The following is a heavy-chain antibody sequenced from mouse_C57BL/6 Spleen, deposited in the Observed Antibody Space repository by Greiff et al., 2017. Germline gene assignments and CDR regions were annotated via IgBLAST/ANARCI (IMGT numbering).Heavy chain of an antibody. Sequence: QVQLQQSGAELVKPGASVKLSCKASGYTFTSYWMHWVKQRPGRGLEWIGRIDPNSGGTKYNEKFKSKATLTVDKPSSTAYRQLSSLTSEDSAVYYCARKGARRNYEDAMDYGGQGTSVTVSS. CDR2: IDPNSGGT. CDR3: ARKGARRNYEDAMDY. V-gene: IGHV1-72*01. D-gene: IGHD1-1*01. J-gene: IGHJ4*01. CDR1: GYTFTSYW.